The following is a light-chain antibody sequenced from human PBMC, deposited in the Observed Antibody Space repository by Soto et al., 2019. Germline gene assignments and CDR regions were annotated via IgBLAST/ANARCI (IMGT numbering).Light chain of an antibody. CDR3: QQRNNWPPSIT. V-gene: IGKV3-11*01. CDR2: DAS. J-gene: IGKJ5*01. Sequence: EIVLTQSPVTLSLYPGERATLPCRASQSIASHLAWYQQKPGQPPRLLIHDASSRATGIPARFSGSGSGTDFTLTISSLEPEDFAVYYCQQRNNWPPSITFGPGTRLEIK. CDR1: QSIASH.